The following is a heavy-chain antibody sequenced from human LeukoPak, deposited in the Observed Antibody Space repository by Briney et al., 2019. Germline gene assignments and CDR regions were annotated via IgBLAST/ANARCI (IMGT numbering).Heavy chain of an antibody. J-gene: IGHJ5*02. Sequence: SETLSLTCTVSRGSITTYYWSWIRQSAGKGLEWIGNVYHSGSTTYNPSLKSRVTISVDTSKNQFSLRMTSVTTADTAVYYCAADRQQGGSGSYWFDPWGQGTQFTVSS. D-gene: IGHD3-10*01. CDR2: VYHSGST. CDR3: AADRQQGGSGSYWFDP. V-gene: IGHV4-59*01. CDR1: RGSITTYY.